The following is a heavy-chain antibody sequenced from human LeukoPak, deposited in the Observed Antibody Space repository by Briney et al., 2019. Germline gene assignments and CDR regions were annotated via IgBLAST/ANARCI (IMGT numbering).Heavy chain of an antibody. CDR2: IYSGGST. CDR1: GFTVSSNY. J-gene: IGHJ4*02. V-gene: IGHV3-66*02. CDR3: ARVSRSWSDYFDY. Sequence: GGSLRLSCAASGFTVSSNYMSWVRQAPGKGLEWVSVIYSGGSTYYADSVKGRFTISRDNYKNTLYLQMNSLRAEDTAVYYCARVSRSWSDYFDYWGQGTLVTVSS. D-gene: IGHD6-13*01.